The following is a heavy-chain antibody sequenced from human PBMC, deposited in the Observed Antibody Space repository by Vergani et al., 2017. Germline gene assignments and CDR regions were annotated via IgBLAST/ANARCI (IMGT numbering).Heavy chain of an antibody. J-gene: IGHJ4*02. CDR3: ARVGAVAGSHYDY. CDR2: ISSSSSYI. CDR1: GFTFSSYW. D-gene: IGHD6-19*01. V-gene: IGHV3-21*01. Sequence: EVQLVESGGGLVQPGGSLRLSCAASGFTFSSYWMNWVRQAPGKGLEWVSSISSSSSYIYYADSVKGRFTISRDNAKNSLYLQMNSLRAEDTAVYYCARVGAVAGSHYDYWGQGTLVTVSS.